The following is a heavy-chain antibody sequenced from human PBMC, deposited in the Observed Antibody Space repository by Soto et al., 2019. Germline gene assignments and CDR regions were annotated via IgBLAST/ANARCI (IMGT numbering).Heavy chain of an antibody. CDR3: AKDNCISTSCYRLYNWFDP. CDR2: ISYGGSNK. Sequence: QVQLVESGGGVVQPGRSLRLSCAASGFTFSSYGMHWVGQAPGKGLEWVAVISYGGSNKYYADSVKGRFTISRDNSKNPLYLQMNNLRAEDTAVYYCAKDNCISTSCYRLYNWFDPWCQGTLVTVSS. CDR1: GFTFSSYG. J-gene: IGHJ5*02. D-gene: IGHD2-2*01. V-gene: IGHV3-30*18.